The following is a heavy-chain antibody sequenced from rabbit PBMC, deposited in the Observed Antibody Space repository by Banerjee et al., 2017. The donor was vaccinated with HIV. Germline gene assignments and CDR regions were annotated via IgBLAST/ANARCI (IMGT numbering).Heavy chain of an antibody. CDR3: AASSGYYNL. CDR2: IDPVFGST. J-gene: IGHJ4*01. Sequence: QEQLVESGGGLVQPGGSLKLSCKASGFDFSSYGVSWVRQAPGKGLEWIGYIDPVFGSTFYADWVNGRFTISSHNAQNTLYLQLNSLTAADTATYFCAASSGYYNLWGQGTLVTVS. CDR1: GFDFSSYG. V-gene: IGHV1S47*01. D-gene: IGHD1-1*01.